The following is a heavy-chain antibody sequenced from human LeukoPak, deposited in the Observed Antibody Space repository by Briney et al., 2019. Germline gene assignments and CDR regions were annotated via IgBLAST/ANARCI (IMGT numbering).Heavy chain of an antibody. J-gene: IGHJ4*02. Sequence: GESLKISCKGSGYSFTSYGISWVRQAPGQGLEWMGWISAYNGNTNYAQKLQGRVTMTTDTSTSTAYMELRSLRSDDTAVYYCAIRGSSWYLDYWGQGTLVTVSS. CDR3: AIRGSSWYLDY. CDR2: ISAYNGNT. V-gene: IGHV1-18*01. D-gene: IGHD6-13*01. CDR1: GYSFTSYG.